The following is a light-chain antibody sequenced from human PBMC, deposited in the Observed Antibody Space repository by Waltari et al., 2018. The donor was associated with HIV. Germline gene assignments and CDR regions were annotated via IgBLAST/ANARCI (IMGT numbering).Light chain of an antibody. J-gene: IGLJ2*01. Sequence: QSALTQPASVSGSPGQSIPISCTGTRSDVGGYTFVSWFQQHPGQDRKLMIYEVTQRPSGVSNRFSGSKSGNTASLTISGLQADDEADYYCASYTSSSTLFGGGTKLTVL. CDR2: EVT. CDR3: ASYTSSSTL. V-gene: IGLV2-14*03. CDR1: RSDVGGYTF.